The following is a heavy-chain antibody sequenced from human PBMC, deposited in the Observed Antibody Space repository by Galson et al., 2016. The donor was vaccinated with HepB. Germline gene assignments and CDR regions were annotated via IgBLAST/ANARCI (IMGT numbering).Heavy chain of an antibody. CDR3: VRGMSNSWYAYKRSYYYSMEL. V-gene: IGHV3-48*04. Sequence: SLRLSCAASGFTFSSYGMHWVRQAPGKGLEWVSHISYSNAVSYAASVKGRFTISRDNDGDSLFLEMRGLRVEDTAVYHCVRGMSNSWYAYKRSYYYSMELWGRGTSIIVSS. CDR2: ISYSNAV. CDR1: GFTFSSYG. J-gene: IGHJ6*02. D-gene: IGHD6-13*01.